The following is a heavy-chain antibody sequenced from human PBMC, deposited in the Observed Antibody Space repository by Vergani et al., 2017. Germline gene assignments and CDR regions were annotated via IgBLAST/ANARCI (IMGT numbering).Heavy chain of an antibody. CDR3: ARDSSSSSWYGGNYYYYYGMDV. CDR1: GFTFSSYA. CDR2: ISGSGGST. D-gene: IGHD6-13*01. J-gene: IGHJ6*02. Sequence: EVQLLESGGGLVQPGGSLRLSCAASGFTFSSYAMSWVRQAPGKGLEWVSAISGSGGSTYYADSVKGRFTISRDNSKNTLYLQMNSLRAEDTAVYYCARDSSSSSWYGGNYYYYYGMDVWGQGTTVTVSS. V-gene: IGHV3-23*01.